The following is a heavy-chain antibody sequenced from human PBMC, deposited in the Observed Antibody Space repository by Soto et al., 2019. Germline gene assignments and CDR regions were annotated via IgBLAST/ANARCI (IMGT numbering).Heavy chain of an antibody. V-gene: IGHV1-46*01. J-gene: IGHJ1*01. CDR2: VNPSGGSA. Sequence: QVQLVQSGAEVKKPGASVKVSCKTYGYIFTAYSMHWVRQAPGQGLEWLGVVNPSGGSAHYEQSFEGRVTLTRDTSTSTFYMELSSMRSEDTAVYYCAREENCRGGTGYSEYLHHWGQSPLVTDSS. D-gene: IGHD2-15*01. CDR1: GYIFTAYS. CDR3: AREENCRGGTGYSEYLHH.